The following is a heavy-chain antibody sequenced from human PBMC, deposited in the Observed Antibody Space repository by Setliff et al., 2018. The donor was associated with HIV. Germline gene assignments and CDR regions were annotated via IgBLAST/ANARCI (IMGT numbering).Heavy chain of an antibody. Sequence: ASVKVSCKASGYIFTDYYMHWVRQASGQELGWMGRINPNSGGTNYAQKFQGRVTITADKSTSTAYMELSSLRSEDTAVYYCAVVYYYGSGSYDGMDVWGQGTTVTVSS. V-gene: IGHV1-2*06. J-gene: IGHJ6*02. CDR3: AVVYYYGSGSYDGMDV. CDR2: INPNSGGT. D-gene: IGHD3-10*01. CDR1: GYIFTDYY.